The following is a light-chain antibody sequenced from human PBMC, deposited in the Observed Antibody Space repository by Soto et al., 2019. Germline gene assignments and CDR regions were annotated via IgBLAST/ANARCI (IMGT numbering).Light chain of an antibody. J-gene: IGKJ2*01. CDR2: GAS. V-gene: IGKV3-20*01. Sequence: EIVLTQSPGTLCLSPGERATLSCMASQTLTTRFLAWYQQKPGQAPRLLIYGASSRATGIPDRFSGSGSGTEYTLTISRLEPEDFAVYSCQQYADLPYTFGQGTTLEIK. CDR3: QQYADLPYT. CDR1: QTLTTRF.